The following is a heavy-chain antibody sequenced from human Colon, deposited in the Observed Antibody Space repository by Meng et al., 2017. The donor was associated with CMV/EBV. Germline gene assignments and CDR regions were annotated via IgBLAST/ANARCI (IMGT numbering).Heavy chain of an antibody. Sequence: GESLKISWEVSGFNFRSSAMSWVRQAPGKGLEWVSSISGAGTATFYADSVKGRFTISRDTPKNTLFLQLNSLRAEDTAVYYCAKYIVVVPAAIKLTYYYGMDVWGQGTTVTVSS. CDR2: ISGAGTAT. D-gene: IGHD2-2*02. CDR1: GFNFRSSA. V-gene: IGHV3-23*01. J-gene: IGHJ6*02. CDR3: AKYIVVVPAAIKLTYYYGMDV.